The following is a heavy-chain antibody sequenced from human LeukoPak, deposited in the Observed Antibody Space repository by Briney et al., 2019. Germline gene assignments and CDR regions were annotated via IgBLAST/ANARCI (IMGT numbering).Heavy chain of an antibody. V-gene: IGHV5-51*01. Sequence: GESLKISCKGSGYSFTSYWIGWVRQMPGKGLEWMGIIYPGDSDTRYSPSFQGQVTISADKSISTAYLQWSSLKASDTAMYYXXXPQPGAHWYFDLWGRGTLVTVSS. CDR2: IYPGDSDT. CDR1: GYSFTSYW. CDR3: XXPQPGAHWYFDL. D-gene: IGHD1-14*01. J-gene: IGHJ2*01.